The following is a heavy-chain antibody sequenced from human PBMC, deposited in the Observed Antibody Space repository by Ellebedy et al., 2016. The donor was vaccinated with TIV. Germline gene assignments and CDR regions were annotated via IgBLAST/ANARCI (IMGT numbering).Heavy chain of an antibody. J-gene: IGHJ4*02. CDR3: ARGRSFMD. V-gene: IGHV4-34*01. CDR2: INNSGGT. CDR1: SGSFSGYY. Sequence: MPSETLSLTCAFYSGSFSGYYWNWIRQSPGQGLEWIGEINNSGGTNYNPSLKSRVAISLDASKNQFSLKFTSVTVADTAVYYCARGRSFMDWGQGTLVTVSS. D-gene: IGHD6-19*01.